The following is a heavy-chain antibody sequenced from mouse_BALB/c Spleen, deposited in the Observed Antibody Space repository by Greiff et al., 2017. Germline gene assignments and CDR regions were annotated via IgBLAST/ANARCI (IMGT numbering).Heavy chain of an antibody. CDR3: AREAGTPWFAY. V-gene: IGHV3-2*02. D-gene: IGHD4-1*01. CDR2: ISYSGST. CDR1: GYSITSDYA. Sequence: EVKLQESGPGLVKPSQSLSLTCTVTGYSITSDYAWNWIRQFPGNKLEWMGYISYSGSTSYNPSLKSRISITRDTSKNQFFLQLNSVTTEDTATYYCAREAGTPWFAYWGQGTLVTVSA. J-gene: IGHJ3*01.